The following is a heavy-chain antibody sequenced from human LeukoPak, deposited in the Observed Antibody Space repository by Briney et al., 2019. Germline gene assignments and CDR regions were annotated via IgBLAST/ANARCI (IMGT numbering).Heavy chain of an antibody. CDR2: IYHSGST. J-gene: IGHJ6*03. CDR3: ARVSPGYGAGAYYYYMDV. CDR1: GYSISRGYY. Sequence: PSETLSLTCSVSGYSISRGYYWGWIRPPPGKGLQWIGNIYHSGSTNYNPSLKSRIIISVDTSKNQFSLKLSSVTAADTAVYYCARVSPGYGAGAYYYYMDVWGKGTTVTVSS. D-gene: IGHD4-17*01. V-gene: IGHV4-38-2*02.